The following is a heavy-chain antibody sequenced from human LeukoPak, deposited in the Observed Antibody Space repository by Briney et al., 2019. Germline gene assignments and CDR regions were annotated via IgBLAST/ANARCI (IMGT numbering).Heavy chain of an antibody. D-gene: IGHD5-12*01. CDR2: IYYSGST. Sequence: PSETLSLTCTVSGGSISSYYWSWIRQPPGKGLEWIGYIYYSGSTNYNPSLKSRVTISVDTSKNQFSLKLSSATAADTAVYYCARGVRGGYDYYYYYMDVWGKGTTVTVSS. V-gene: IGHV4-59*01. CDR3: ARGVRGGYDYYYYYMDV. J-gene: IGHJ6*03. CDR1: GGSISSYY.